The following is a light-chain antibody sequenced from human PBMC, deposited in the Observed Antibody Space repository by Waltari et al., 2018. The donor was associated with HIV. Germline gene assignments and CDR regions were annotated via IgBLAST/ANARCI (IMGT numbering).Light chain of an antibody. CDR3: CSYTHITFVA. CDR2: DIN. J-gene: IGLJ2*01. V-gene: IGLV2-23*02. Sequence: QSALTQPASVSGSPGQSLTISCSGTSSDVPSYNLVSWYQQHPGGAPKPIIYDINKRPSGVSDRFSGSKSGSRASLTISGLQPEDEAHYYCCSYTHITFVAFGGGTKLTVL. CDR1: SSDVPSYNL.